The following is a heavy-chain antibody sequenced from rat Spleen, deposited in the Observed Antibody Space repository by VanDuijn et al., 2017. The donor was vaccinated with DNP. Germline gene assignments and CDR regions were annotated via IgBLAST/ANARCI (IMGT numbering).Heavy chain of an antibody. V-gene: IGHV3-1*01. D-gene: IGHD1-7*01. CDR1: GYSITSSY. J-gene: IGHJ2*01. CDR3: AREEAYYGSDYLDY. Sequence: EVQLQESGPGLVKPSQSLSLTCSVTGYSITSSYWGWIRQFPGNKMEWTGDISYSGTTGYNPSLKSRISITRDTSKNQFFLHLNSVTTEDTATYYCAREEAYYGSDYLDYWGQGVMVTVSS. CDR2: ISYSGTT.